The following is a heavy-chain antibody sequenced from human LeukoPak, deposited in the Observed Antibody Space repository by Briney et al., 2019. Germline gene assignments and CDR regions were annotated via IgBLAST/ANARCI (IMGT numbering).Heavy chain of an antibody. CDR2: IIPIFGTA. V-gene: IGHV1-69*05. CDR3: ARGMSEAAYCGGDCYRSIAY. CDR1: GGTFIIYA. J-gene: IGHJ4*02. Sequence: SVTVSYKASGGTFIIYAISWVRQAPGQGLEWMGGIIPIFGTANYAQKFQGRVTITTDESTSTAYMELSSLRSEDTAVYYCARGMSEAAYCGGDCYRSIAYWGQGTLVTVSS. D-gene: IGHD2-21*02.